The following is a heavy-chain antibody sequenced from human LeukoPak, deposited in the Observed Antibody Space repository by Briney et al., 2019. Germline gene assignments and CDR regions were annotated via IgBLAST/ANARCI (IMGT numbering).Heavy chain of an antibody. CDR1: GGSISSSSYY. V-gene: IGHV4-39*07. D-gene: IGHD5-12*01. Sequence: SETLSLTCTVSGGSISSSSYYWGWIRQPPGKGLEWIGSIYYSGSTYYNPSLKSRVTISVDTSKNQFSLKLSSVTAADTAVYYCARGLHSGHVDYWGQGTLVTVSS. J-gene: IGHJ4*02. CDR3: ARGLHSGHVDY. CDR2: IYYSGST.